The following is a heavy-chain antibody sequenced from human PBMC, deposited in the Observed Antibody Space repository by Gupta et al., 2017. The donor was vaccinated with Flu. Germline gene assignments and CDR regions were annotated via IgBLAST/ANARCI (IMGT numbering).Heavy chain of an antibody. Sequence: QLQLQESGPGLVKPSATLSLTCTVTGVSTTSSSHYWSWINQPPGKGLEYIGSVYYVGSTYHNPSLQSRVTISIDTSKNQFSLQLTSVTAADTAVYYCARSGDYFDTWGQGALVTVSS. CDR2: VYYVGST. CDR3: ARSGDYFDT. CDR1: GVSTTSSSHY. V-gene: IGHV4-39*01. J-gene: IGHJ4*02. D-gene: IGHD4-17*01.